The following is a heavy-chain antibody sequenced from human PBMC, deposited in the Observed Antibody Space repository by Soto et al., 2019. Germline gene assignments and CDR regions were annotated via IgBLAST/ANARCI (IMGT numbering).Heavy chain of an antibody. J-gene: IGHJ4*02. CDR3: ARGGGDYYDSSGYYYLIS. CDR1: GGTFSSYA. D-gene: IGHD3-22*01. CDR2: IIPIFGTA. V-gene: IGHV1-69*01. Sequence: QVQLVQSGAEVKKPGSLVKVSCKASGGTFSSYAISWVRQAPGQGLEWMGGIIPIFGTANYAQKFQGRVTITADESTSTAYMELSSLRSEDTAVYYCARGGGDYYDSSGYYYLISWGQGTLVTVSS.